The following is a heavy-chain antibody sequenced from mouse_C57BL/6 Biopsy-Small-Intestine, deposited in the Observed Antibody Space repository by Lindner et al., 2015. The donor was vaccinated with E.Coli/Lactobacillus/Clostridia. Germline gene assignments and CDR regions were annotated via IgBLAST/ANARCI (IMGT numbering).Heavy chain of an antibody. J-gene: IGHJ4*01. CDR2: ISSGSSTI. D-gene: IGHD4-1*01. CDR1: GFTFSDYG. V-gene: IGHV5-17*01. Sequence: VQLQESGGGLVRPGGSLKLSCAASGFTFSDYGMHWVRQAPEKGLEWVAYISSGSSTIYYADTVKGRFTISRDNAKNTRFLQMTSLRSEDTAMYYCARPGPYYAMDYWGQGTSVTVSS. CDR3: ARPGPYYAMDY.